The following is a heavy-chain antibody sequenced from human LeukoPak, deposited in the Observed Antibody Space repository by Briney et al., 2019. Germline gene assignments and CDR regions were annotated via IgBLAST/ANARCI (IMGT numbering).Heavy chain of an antibody. Sequence: PGGSLRLSCAASGFTFSSYWMSWVRQAPGKGLEWVANIKQDGSEKYYVDSVKGRFTVSRDNAKNSLYLQMNSLRAEDTAVYYCARKPRRRITIFGAVIRNWFDPWGQGTLVTVSS. J-gene: IGHJ5*02. CDR3: ARKPRRRITIFGAVIRNWFDP. CDR1: GFTFSSYW. V-gene: IGHV3-7*01. D-gene: IGHD3-3*01. CDR2: IKQDGSEK.